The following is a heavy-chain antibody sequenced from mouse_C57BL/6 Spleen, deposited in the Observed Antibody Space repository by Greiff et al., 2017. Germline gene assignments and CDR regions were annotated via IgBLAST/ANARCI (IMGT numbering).Heavy chain of an antibody. D-gene: IGHD1-1*01. CDR1: GFTFSNYW. V-gene: IGHV6-3*01. J-gene: IGHJ1*03. Sequence: EVHLVESGGGLVQPGGSMKLSCVASGFTFSNYWMNWVRQSPEKGLEWVAQIRLKSDNYATHYAESVKGRFTISRDDSKSSVYLQMNNLRAEDTGIYYCTGGRTVVGYFDVWGTGTTVTVSS. CDR3: TGGRTVVGYFDV. CDR2: IRLKSDNYAT.